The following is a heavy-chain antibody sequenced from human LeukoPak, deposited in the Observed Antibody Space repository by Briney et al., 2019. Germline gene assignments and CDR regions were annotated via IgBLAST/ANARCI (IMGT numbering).Heavy chain of an antibody. V-gene: IGHV3-23*01. Sequence: GGSLRLSCAASGFTFSDYYMSWVRQGPGKGLGWVSYISGSGGSTYYAASVKGRFTISRDNSKNTLYQQMNSLRAEDTAVYYCAKATGGSPLYYYYMDVWGKGTTVTVSS. J-gene: IGHJ6*03. D-gene: IGHD3-16*01. CDR3: AKATGGSPLYYYYMDV. CDR2: ISGSGGST. CDR1: GFTFSDYY.